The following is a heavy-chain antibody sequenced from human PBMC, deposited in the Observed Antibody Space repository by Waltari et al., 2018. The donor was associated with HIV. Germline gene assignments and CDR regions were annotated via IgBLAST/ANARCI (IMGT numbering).Heavy chain of an antibody. V-gene: IGHV3-21*02. CDR1: GFTFTRFT. J-gene: IGHJ4*02. D-gene: IGHD2-2*01. Sequence: VRLMESGGGLVEPGGSLTISCAASGFTFTRFTMNWIRHIPGKGMEWLASINRDNIESYYIDAIKGRFTISRDNAANSVFLHMDRLRVDDTAQYFCVRDDPGYEPIDYWGRGTRVTVSS. CDR2: INRDNIES. CDR3: VRDDPGYEPIDY.